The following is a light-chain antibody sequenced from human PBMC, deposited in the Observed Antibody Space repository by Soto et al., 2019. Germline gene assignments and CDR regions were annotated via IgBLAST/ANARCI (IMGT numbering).Light chain of an antibody. V-gene: IGKV3-20*01. CDR3: QLYGRSTMYT. CDR1: QSVSSSS. J-gene: IGKJ2*01. Sequence: EIVLTQSPGTLSLSPGERATLSCRASQSVSSSSLAWYQQKPGQAPRLLIYGASSRATGIPDRFSGSGSGTDFTLTISRLEPEDFAVHYCQLYGRSTMYTFGQGTRLEIK. CDR2: GAS.